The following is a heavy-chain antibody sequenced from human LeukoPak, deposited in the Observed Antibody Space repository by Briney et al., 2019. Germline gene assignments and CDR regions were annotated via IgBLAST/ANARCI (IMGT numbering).Heavy chain of an antibody. V-gene: IGHV1-69*05. CDR1: VGTFSSYA. D-gene: IGHD3-10*01. CDR2: IIAIFGTA. CDR3: ARAERITMVRGVIITGYYYYYMDV. J-gene: IGHJ6*03. Sequence: ASVKVSCKASVGTFSSYAISWVRQAPGQGLEWMGGIIAIFGTANYAQKFQGRVTITTDESTSTAYMELSSLRSEDAAVYYCARAERITMVRGVIITGYYYYYMDVWGKGTTVTVSS.